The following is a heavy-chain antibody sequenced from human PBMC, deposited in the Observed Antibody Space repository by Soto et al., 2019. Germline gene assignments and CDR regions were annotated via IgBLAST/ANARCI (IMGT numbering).Heavy chain of an antibody. V-gene: IGHV4-31*01. CDR1: DGSISSGGYY. Sequence: QVQLQESGPGLVKPSQTLSLTCTVSDGSISSGGYYWSWIRQHPGKGLEWIGTIYYSVSTYYNPSLMRLVTISVDASKNQFSLKLSSVTAADTAVYYCARGTTHSDNLSGHRRYFDYCGQGTLDTVTS. CDR2: IYYSVST. D-gene: IGHD3-9*01. J-gene: IGHJ4*02. CDR3: ARGTTHSDNLSGHRRYFDY.